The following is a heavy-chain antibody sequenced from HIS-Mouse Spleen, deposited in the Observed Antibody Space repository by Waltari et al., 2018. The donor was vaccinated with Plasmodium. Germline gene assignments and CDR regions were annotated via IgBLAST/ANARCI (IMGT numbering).Heavy chain of an antibody. J-gene: IGHJ3*02. V-gene: IGHV3-33*06. CDR1: GFTFSRYG. CDR3: AKLCYYGSGSYYHDAFDI. Sequence: QVQLVESGGGVVQPGRSLRLSCAASGFTFSRYGMHWVRQAPGKGLEWVAVIWYDGSNKYYADSVKGRFTISRDNSKNTLYLQMNSLRAEDTAVYYCAKLCYYGSGSYYHDAFDIWGQGTMVTVSS. CDR2: IWYDGSNK. D-gene: IGHD3-10*01.